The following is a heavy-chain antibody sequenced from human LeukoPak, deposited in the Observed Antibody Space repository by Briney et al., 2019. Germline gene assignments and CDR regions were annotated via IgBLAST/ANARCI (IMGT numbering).Heavy chain of an antibody. CDR2: INHSGST. CDR1: GGSFSGYY. V-gene: IGHV4-34*01. CDR3: ARGRVIAVTGWGQWELPPAGHDS. D-gene: IGHD1-26*01. Sequence: SETLSLTCAVYGGSFSGYYWSWIRQPPGKGLEWIGEINHSGSTNYNPSLKSRVTISVDTSKNQFSLKLSSMTAADTAVYYCARGRVIAVTGWGQWELPPAGHDSWGQGTLVTVSS. J-gene: IGHJ4*02.